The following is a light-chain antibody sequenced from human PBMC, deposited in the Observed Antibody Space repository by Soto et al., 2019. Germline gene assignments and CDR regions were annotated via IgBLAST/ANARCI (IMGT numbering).Light chain of an antibody. J-gene: IGLJ1*01. V-gene: IGLV1-40*01. Sequence: QSVLTQPPSVSGAPGQRVTISCTGSSSNIGAGYDVHWYQQLPGTAPKLLIYGNSNRPSGVPDRFSGSKSGTSASLAITGLQAEDEADYYCQSYDSSLSLYDFGTGTKLTVL. CDR2: GNS. CDR1: SSNIGAGYD. CDR3: QSYDSSLSLYD.